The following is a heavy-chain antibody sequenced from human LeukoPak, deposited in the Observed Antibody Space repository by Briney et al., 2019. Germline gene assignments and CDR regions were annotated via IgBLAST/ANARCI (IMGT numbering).Heavy chain of an antibody. CDR2: IYSGGST. CDR3: AKDFGGLIDY. D-gene: IGHD2-15*01. J-gene: IGHJ4*02. Sequence: GGSLRLSCAASGFTVSSNYMSWVRQAPGKGLEWVSVIYSGGSTYYADSVKGRFTMSRDNSKNTMYLQMNSLRAEDTAVYYCAKDFGGLIDYWGQGTLVTVSS. CDR1: GFTVSSNY. V-gene: IGHV3-53*05.